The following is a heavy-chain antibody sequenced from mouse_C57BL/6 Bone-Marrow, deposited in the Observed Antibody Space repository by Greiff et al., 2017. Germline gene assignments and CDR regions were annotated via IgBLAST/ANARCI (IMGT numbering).Heavy chain of an antibody. D-gene: IGHD4-1*01. Sequence: VQLVESGAELARPGASVKLSCKASGYTFTSYGISWVKQRTGQGLEWIGEIYPRSGNTYYNEKFKGKATLTADKSSSTAYMELRSLTSEDSAVYFCARKLPGIAMDYWGQGTSVTVSS. V-gene: IGHV1-81*01. CDR2: IYPRSGNT. CDR1: GYTFTSYG. J-gene: IGHJ4*01. CDR3: ARKLPGIAMDY.